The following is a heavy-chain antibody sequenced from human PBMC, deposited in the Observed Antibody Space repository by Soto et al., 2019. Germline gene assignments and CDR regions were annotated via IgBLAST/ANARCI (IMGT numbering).Heavy chain of an antibody. CDR2: INPNSGGT. Sequence: ASVKVSCKASGYTFTGYYMHWVRQAPGQGLEWMGWINPNSGGTNYAQKFQGWVTMTRDTSISTAYMELSRLRSDDTAVYYCARAGDIVVVPAASGLRKYYYYGMDVWGQGTTVTVS. V-gene: IGHV1-2*04. D-gene: IGHD2-2*01. J-gene: IGHJ6*02. CDR1: GYTFTGYY. CDR3: ARAGDIVVVPAASGLRKYYYYGMDV.